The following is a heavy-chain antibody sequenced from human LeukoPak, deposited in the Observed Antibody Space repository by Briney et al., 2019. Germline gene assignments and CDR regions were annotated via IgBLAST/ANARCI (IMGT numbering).Heavy chain of an antibody. CDR3: ARGSDYYDSSGYSYYFDY. CDR1: GGTFSSYA. D-gene: IGHD3-22*01. J-gene: IGHJ4*02. CDR2: IIPILGIA. V-gene: IGHV1-69*04. Sequence: SVKVSCKASGGTFSSYAISWVRQAPGQGLEWMGRIIPILGIANYAQKFQGRVTITADKSTSTAYMEPSSLRSEDTAVYYCARGSDYYDSSGYSYYFDYWGQGTLVTVSS.